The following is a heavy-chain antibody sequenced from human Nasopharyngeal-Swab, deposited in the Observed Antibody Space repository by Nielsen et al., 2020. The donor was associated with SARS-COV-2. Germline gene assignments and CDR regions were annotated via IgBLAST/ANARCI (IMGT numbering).Heavy chain of an antibody. CDR1: GFTFSSYW. Sequence: GESLKISCAASGFTFSSYWMSWVRQAPGKGLEWVANIKQDGSEKYYVDSVKGRFTISRDNAKNSLYLQMNSQRAEDTAVYYCARFDWLPYFDYWGQGTLVTVSS. D-gene: IGHD3-9*01. CDR3: ARFDWLPYFDY. J-gene: IGHJ4*02. CDR2: IKQDGSEK. V-gene: IGHV3-7*03.